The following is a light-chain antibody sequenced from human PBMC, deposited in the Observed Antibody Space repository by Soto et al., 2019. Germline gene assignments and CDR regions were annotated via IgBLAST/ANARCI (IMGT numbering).Light chain of an antibody. Sequence: DIVMTQSPATLPVSPGERATLSCRASQSVSSNVAWYQQKPGQAPRLLIYGASSRATGIPDRFSGSGSGTDFTLTISSLQPDDFATYYCQQYNTYSWTFGPGTKVDIK. V-gene: IGKV3D-15*01. CDR3: QQYNTYSWT. CDR2: GAS. J-gene: IGKJ1*01. CDR1: QSVSSN.